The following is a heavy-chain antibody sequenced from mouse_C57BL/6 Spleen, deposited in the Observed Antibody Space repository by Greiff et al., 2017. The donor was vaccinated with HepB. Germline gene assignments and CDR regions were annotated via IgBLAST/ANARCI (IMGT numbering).Heavy chain of an antibody. V-gene: IGHV2-2*01. D-gene: IGHD4-1*02. Sequence: QVQLQQSGPGLVQPSQSLSITCTVSGFSLTSYGVHWVRQSPGKGLEWLGVIWSGRSTDYNAAFISRLSISKDNSKSQVFFKMNSLQADDTAIYYCAPQQGRNYAMDYWGQGTSVTVSS. CDR1: GFSLTSYG. CDR2: IWSGRST. J-gene: IGHJ4*01. CDR3: APQQGRNYAMDY.